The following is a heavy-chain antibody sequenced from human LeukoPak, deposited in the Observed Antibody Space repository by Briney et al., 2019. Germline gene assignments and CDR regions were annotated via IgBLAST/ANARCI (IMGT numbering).Heavy chain of an antibody. CDR3: ARSSMSYSSSSPNWFDP. J-gene: IGHJ5*02. CDR2: IYHSGST. V-gene: IGHV4-30-2*01. Sequence: SETLSLICAVSGGSISSGGYSWSWIRQPPGKGLEWIGYIYHSGSTYYNPSLKSRVTISVDRSKNQFSLKLSSVTAADTAVYYCARSSMSYSSSSPNWFDPWGQGTLVTVSS. CDR1: GGSISSGGYS. D-gene: IGHD6-6*01.